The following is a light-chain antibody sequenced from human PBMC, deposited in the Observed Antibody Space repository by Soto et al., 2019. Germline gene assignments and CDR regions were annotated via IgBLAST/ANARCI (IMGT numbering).Light chain of an antibody. J-gene: IGKJ3*01. V-gene: IGKV1-33*01. CDR1: HDITSF. CDR3: QHCDYLPI. CDR2: DAS. Sequence: DIQMTQSPSSLSASVGDRVTITCQASHDITSFLNWYQHKPGRAPKLLIYDASILEAGVPTRFSGSGSGTHFTFTNSSLQPEDVATYYCQHCDYLPIFGPGTTVDLK.